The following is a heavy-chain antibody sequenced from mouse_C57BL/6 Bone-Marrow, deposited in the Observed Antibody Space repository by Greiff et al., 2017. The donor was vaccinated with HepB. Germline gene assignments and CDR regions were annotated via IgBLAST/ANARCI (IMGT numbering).Heavy chain of an antibody. J-gene: IGHJ3*01. CDR2: FHPYNDDT. Sequence: LVESGAELVKPGASVKMSCKASGYTFTTYPIEWMKQNHGKSLEWIGNFHPYNDDTKYNEKFKGKATLTVEKSSSTVYLELSRLTSDDSAVYYCARSGRFLRRGFAYWGQGTLVTVSA. V-gene: IGHV1-47*01. D-gene: IGHD2-12*01. CDR1: GYTFTTYP. CDR3: ARSGRFLRRGFAY.